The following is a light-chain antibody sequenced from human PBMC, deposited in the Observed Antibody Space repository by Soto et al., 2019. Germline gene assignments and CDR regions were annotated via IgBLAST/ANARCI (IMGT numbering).Light chain of an antibody. CDR1: QGISSR. CDR3: QQSNSFPLT. Sequence: DIQMTQSPSSVSASVGDRVTIICRARQGISSRLAWYQQKPGKAPNLLIYSASSLQSGVPSRFSGSGSETDFTLTIGSLQPEDFATYYCQQSNSFPLTFGGGTKVEIK. CDR2: SAS. V-gene: IGKV1-12*01. J-gene: IGKJ4*01.